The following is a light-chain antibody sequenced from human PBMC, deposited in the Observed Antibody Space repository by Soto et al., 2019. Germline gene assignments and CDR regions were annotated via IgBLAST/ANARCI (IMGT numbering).Light chain of an antibody. J-gene: IGKJ1*01. CDR2: GAS. Sequence: EIVLTQSPGTLSLSPGERATLSCRASQSVSSSYLAWYQQKPGQAPRLLIYGASSRATGIPDRFSGSGSGTDFNPTISRLEPEDFAVYYCQQYGSSRTFGQGTKVEIK. CDR3: QQYGSSRT. V-gene: IGKV3-20*01. CDR1: QSVSSSY.